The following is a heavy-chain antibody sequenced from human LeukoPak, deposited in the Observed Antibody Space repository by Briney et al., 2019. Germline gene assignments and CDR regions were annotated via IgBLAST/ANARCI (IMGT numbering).Heavy chain of an antibody. CDR2: ISAY. Sequence: ASVKVSCKASGYTFTSYGISWVRQAPGQGLEWMGWISAYAQKFQGRVTMTTDTSTSTAYMELRSLRSDDTAVYYCARRFNYYDSSGYYDGFYFDYWGQGTLVTVSS. CDR3: ARRFNYYDSSGYYDGFYFDY. CDR1: GYTFTSYG. D-gene: IGHD3-22*01. J-gene: IGHJ4*02. V-gene: IGHV1-18*01.